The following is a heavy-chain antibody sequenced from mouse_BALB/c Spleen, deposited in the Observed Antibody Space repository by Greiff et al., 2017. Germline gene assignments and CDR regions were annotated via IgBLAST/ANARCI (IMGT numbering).Heavy chain of an antibody. CDR1: GYSITSDYA. V-gene: IGHV3-2*02. CDR3: ARYLDGPLYYFDY. Sequence: EVQLQESGPGLVKPSQSLSLTCTVTGYSITSDYAWNWIRQFPGNKLEWMGYISYSGSTSYNPSLKSRISITRDTSKNQFFLQLNSVTTEDTATYYCARYLDGPLYYFDYWGQGTTLTVSS. CDR2: ISYSGST. J-gene: IGHJ2*01. D-gene: IGHD2-3*01.